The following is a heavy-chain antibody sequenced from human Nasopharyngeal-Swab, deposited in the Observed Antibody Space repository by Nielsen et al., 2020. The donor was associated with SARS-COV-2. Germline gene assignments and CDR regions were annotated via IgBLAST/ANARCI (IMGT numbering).Heavy chain of an antibody. V-gene: IGHV3-73*01. J-gene: IGHJ4*02. CDR3: TRCGGGCYSGRDY. D-gene: IGHD2-15*01. CDR1: GFTFIDSA. CDR2: ISSKGNNYAT. Sequence: GVLKISCAASGFTFIDSAIHWVRQASGKGLEWVGRISSKGNNYATAYAASVKGRFTIFRDDPTNTAFLQMNSLKTEDTAVYYCTRCGGGCYSGRDYWGQGTLVTVSS.